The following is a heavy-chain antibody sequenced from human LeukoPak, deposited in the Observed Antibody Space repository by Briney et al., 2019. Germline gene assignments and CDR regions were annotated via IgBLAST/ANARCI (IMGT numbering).Heavy chain of an antibody. CDR3: ARETGSAVGSTDFDY. Sequence: GGSLRLSCAASGFTFDDYVMNWVRQAPGKGLEWASGISWNSGTIGYADSVKGRFTISRDNAKNSLYLQMNSLRAEDTALYYCARETGSAVGSTDFDYWGQGTLVTVSS. V-gene: IGHV3-9*01. D-gene: IGHD4-17*01. CDR1: GFTFDDYV. J-gene: IGHJ4*02. CDR2: ISWNSGTI.